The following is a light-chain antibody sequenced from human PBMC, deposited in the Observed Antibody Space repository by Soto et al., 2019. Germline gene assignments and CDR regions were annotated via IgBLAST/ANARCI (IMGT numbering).Light chain of an antibody. CDR3: QQYGNSYT. J-gene: IGKJ2*01. CDR2: GAS. Sequence: EIVLTQSPGTLSLSPGERATLSCRASQSVSSNNLAWYQQRPGQAPRVVIYGASTRATGIPERFSGSGSGTDFTLTISRLEPEDFAVYYCQQYGNSYTFGQGTKLEVK. CDR1: QSVSSNN. V-gene: IGKV3-20*01.